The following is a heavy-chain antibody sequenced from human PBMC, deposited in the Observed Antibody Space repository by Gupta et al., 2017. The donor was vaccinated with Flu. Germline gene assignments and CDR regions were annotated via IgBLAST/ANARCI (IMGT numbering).Heavy chain of an antibody. D-gene: IGHD5-12*01. V-gene: IGHV3-21*01. CDR3: ASGVDIGQQFDY. CDR1: TLRTYY. CDR2: ISSSSSYI. Sequence: TLRTYYMHWVRQTPGKGLEWVSSISSSSSYIYYADSMKGRFTISRDNAKNSLYLQMSSLRAEDTAVYYCASGVDIGQQFDYWGQGTLVTVSS. J-gene: IGHJ4*02.